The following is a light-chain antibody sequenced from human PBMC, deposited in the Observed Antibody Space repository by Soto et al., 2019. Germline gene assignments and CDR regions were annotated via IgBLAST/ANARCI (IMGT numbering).Light chain of an antibody. Sequence: EIVMTQSPATLSVSPGERATLSCRASQSVDINLAWYQKKAGQAPRLLIYGASTRATGIPDRFSGSGSGTDFTLTISRLEPEDFAVYYCQQYGSSGTFGQGTKVDIK. V-gene: IGKV3-20*01. CDR2: GAS. J-gene: IGKJ1*01. CDR3: QQYGSSGT. CDR1: QSVDIN.